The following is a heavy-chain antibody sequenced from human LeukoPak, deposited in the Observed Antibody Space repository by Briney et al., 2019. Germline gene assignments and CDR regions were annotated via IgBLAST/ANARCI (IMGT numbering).Heavy chain of an antibody. D-gene: IGHD4-11*01. CDR1: GGSISNYY. V-gene: IGHV4-59*01. J-gene: IGHJ5*02. CDR2: IYYSGST. CDR3: ARMVESTVTIAFENWFDP. Sequence: SETLPLTCTVSGGSISNYYWNWIRQPPGQGLEWIGHIYYSGSTNYNPSLKSRVTISVDTSKNQFSLKLSSVTAADTAVYYCARMVESTVTIAFENWFDPWGQGTLVTVSS.